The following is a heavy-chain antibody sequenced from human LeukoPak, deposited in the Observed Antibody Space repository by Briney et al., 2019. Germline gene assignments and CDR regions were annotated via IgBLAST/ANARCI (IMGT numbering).Heavy chain of an antibody. J-gene: IGHJ6*04. Sequence: GVSLRLSCAASEFTSSAFWMTWVRRTPGKGLEWVANINKDGTEKEYVDSVKGRFSIFRDNAKNSVFLQMNSLRAEDTAVYYCAIFAGAVPGNLLLWGKGTTVIVSA. CDR1: EFTSSAFW. D-gene: IGHD2-8*02. CDR3: AIFAGAVPGNLLL. CDR2: INKDGTEK. V-gene: IGHV3-7*01.